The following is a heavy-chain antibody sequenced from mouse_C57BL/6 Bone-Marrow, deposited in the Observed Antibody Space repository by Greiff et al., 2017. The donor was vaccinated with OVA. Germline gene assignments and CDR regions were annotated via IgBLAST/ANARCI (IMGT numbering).Heavy chain of an antibody. D-gene: IGHD2-1*01. CDR3: ASRSTMVTTVYFDY. CDR1: GYTFTDHT. CDR2: IYPRDGST. J-gene: IGHJ2*01. V-gene: IGHV1-78*01. Sequence: VKLQESDAELVKPGASVKISCKVSGYTFTDHTIHWMKQRPEQGLEWIGYIYPRDGSTKYNEKFKGKATLTADKSSSTAYMQLNSLTSEDSAVYFCASRSTMVTTVYFDYWGQGTTLTVSS.